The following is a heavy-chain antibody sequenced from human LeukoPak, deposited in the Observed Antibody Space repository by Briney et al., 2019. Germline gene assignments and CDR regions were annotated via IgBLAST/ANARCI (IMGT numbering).Heavy chain of an antibody. V-gene: IGHV3-43*02. CDR2: ISEDGSRT. Sequence: PGGSLRLSCAASGFXFHEYAIHWVRQAPGKGLEWVSLISEDGSRTYYADSVKGRFTISRDNSKNSLYLQMNSLRTEDTAFYYCAKDLTQLYLAFDYWGQGTLVTVSS. D-gene: IGHD5-18*01. CDR3: AKDLTQLYLAFDY. J-gene: IGHJ4*02. CDR1: GFXFHEYA.